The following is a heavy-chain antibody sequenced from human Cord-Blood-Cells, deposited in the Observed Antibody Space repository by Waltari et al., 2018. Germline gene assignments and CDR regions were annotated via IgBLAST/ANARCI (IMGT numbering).Heavy chain of an antibody. J-gene: IGHJ4*02. CDR3: ARDYYGSGSYFDY. D-gene: IGHD3-10*01. CDR1: GFTSSSFA. CDR2: ISYDGSNK. V-gene: IGHV3-30*04. Sequence: QVQLVESGGGVVQPGRSLRLSCAASGFTSSSFALPWARRAPGKGLEWVAVISYDGSNKYYADSVKGRFTISRDNSKNTLYLQMNSLRAEDTAVYYCARDYYGSGSYFDYWGQGTLVTVSS.